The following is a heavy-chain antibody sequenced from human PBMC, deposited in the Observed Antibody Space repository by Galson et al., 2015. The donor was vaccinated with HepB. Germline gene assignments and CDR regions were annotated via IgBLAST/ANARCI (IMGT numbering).Heavy chain of an antibody. D-gene: IGHD6-19*01. CDR1: GGTFSSYA. V-gene: IGHV1-69*13. CDR2: IIPIFGTA. CDR3: ARGGMQWLAEGYNWFDP. J-gene: IGHJ5*02. Sequence: SVNVSCKASGGTFSSYAISWVRQAPGQGLEWMGGIIPIFGTANYAQKFQGRVTITADESTSTAYMELSSLRSEDTAVDYCARGGMQWLAEGYNWFDPWGQGTLVTVSS.